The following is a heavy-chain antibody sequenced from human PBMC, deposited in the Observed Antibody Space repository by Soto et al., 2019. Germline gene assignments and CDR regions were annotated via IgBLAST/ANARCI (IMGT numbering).Heavy chain of an antibody. CDR1: GFSFSIYW. CDR2: INSDGSNI. Sequence: DVELVESGGGLVQPGGXXRLSCTTSGFSFSIYWMHWVRQGPGMGLEWVSRINSDGSNIDYADSVKGRFTISRDNAQNTLFLQLNSLGAGDTAVYYCASSGHYLPFDYWGQGTVVTVSS. CDR3: ASSGHYLPFDY. V-gene: IGHV3-74*01. J-gene: IGHJ4*02. D-gene: IGHD3-22*01.